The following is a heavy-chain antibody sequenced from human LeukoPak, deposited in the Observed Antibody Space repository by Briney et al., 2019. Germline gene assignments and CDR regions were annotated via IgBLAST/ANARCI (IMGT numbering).Heavy chain of an antibody. CDR1: GYTFTGYY. CDR3: ARDTYYYDSSGYSNWFDP. J-gene: IGHJ5*02. D-gene: IGHD3-22*01. Sequence: GASVKVSCKASGYTFTGYYMHWVRQAPGQGPEWMGRINPNSGGTNYAQKFQGRVTMTRDTSISTAYMELSRLRSDDTAVYYCARDTYYYDSSGYSNWFDPWGQGTPVTVSS. V-gene: IGHV1-2*06. CDR2: INPNSGGT.